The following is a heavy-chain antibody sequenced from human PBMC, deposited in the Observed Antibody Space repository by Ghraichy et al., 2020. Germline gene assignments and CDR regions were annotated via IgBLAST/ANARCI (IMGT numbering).Heavy chain of an antibody. V-gene: IGHV3-66*01. CDR3: ARDGRWLHRAEYFQH. Sequence: LSLTCAASGFTVSSNYMSWVRQAPGKGLEWVSVIYSGGSTYYADSVKGRFTISRDNSKNTLYLQMNSLRAEDTAVYYCARDGRWLHRAEYFQHWGQGTLVTVSS. CDR1: GFTVSSNY. D-gene: IGHD5-24*01. CDR2: IYSGGST. J-gene: IGHJ1*01.